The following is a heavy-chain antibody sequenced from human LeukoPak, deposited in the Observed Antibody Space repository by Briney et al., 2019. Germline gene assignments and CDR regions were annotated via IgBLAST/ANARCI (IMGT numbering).Heavy chain of an antibody. Sequence: SETLSLTCTVSGGSISSSSYYWGWIRQPPGKGLEWIGSIYYSGSTYYNPSLKSRVTISVDTSKNQFSLKLSSVTAADTAVYYCARITDLSVATDYWGQGTLVTVSS. D-gene: IGHD6-19*01. CDR3: ARITDLSVATDY. CDR2: IYYSGST. J-gene: IGHJ4*02. CDR1: GGSISSSSYY. V-gene: IGHV4-39*01.